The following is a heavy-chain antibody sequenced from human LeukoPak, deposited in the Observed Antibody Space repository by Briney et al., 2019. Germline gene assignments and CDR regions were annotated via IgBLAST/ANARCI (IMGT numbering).Heavy chain of an antibody. V-gene: IGHV1-18*01. D-gene: IGHD3-10*01. J-gene: IGHJ6*03. CDR3: ARGYGSGSYYYYYYMDV. CDR1: GYTFTSYG. CDR2: ISAYNGNT. Sequence: GSVKVSCKASGYTFTSYGISWVRQAPGQGLEWMGWISAYNGNTNYAQKLQGRATMTTDTSTSTAYMELRSLRSDDTAVYYCARGYGSGSYYYYYYMDVWGKGTTVTVSS.